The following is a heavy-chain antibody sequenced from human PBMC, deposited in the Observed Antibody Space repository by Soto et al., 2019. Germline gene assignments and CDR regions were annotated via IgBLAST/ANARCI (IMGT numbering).Heavy chain of an antibody. D-gene: IGHD3-22*01. J-gene: IGHJ5*02. CDR2: IYYSGST. Sequence: KASETLSLTCTISGGSISSGDYYWSWIRQPPGKGLEWIGYIYYSGSTYYNPSLKSRVTISVDTSKNQFSLKLSSVTAADTAVYYCARELHYYDSSGYYFSWFDPWGQGTLVTVSS. V-gene: IGHV4-30-4*01. CDR3: ARELHYYDSSGYYFSWFDP. CDR1: GGSISSGDYY.